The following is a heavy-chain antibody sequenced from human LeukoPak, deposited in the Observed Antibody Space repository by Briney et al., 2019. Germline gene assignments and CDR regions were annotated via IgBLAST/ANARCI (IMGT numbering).Heavy chain of an antibody. CDR3: VVTSAPSIAAAGIPIDY. CDR2: ISYDGSNK. Sequence: PGGSLRLSCAASGFTFSSYAMHWVRQAPGKGLEWVAVISYDGSNKYYADSVKGRFTISRDNSKNTLYLQMNSLRAEDTAVYYCVVTSAPSIAAAGIPIDYWGQGTLVTVSS. V-gene: IGHV3-30*04. J-gene: IGHJ4*02. D-gene: IGHD6-13*01. CDR1: GFTFSSYA.